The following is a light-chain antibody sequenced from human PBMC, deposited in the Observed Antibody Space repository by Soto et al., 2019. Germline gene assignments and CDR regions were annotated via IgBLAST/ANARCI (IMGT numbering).Light chain of an antibody. V-gene: IGLV3-21*02. Sequence: SYELTQPPSVSVAPGQTASITCGGDNIETKGVHWYQRKPGQAPILVVYDDTDRPSGIPDQFSGSNSGNTATLTISRVEAGDEADYYCQVWDTYTLSGVFGGGTKLTVL. J-gene: IGLJ3*02. CDR3: QVWDTYTLSGV. CDR2: DDT. CDR1: NIETKG.